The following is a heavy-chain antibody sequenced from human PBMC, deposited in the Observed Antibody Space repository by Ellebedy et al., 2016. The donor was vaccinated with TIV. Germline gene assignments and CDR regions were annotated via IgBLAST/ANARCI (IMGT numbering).Heavy chain of an antibody. CDR2: INHSGST. CDR1: LVSFCGYF. D-gene: IGHD2-21*02. CDR3: ARSFRCHHGDCSTWDY. V-gene: IGHV4-34*01. Sequence: MPWGSLRLSCAVCLVSFCGYFRSWIRQSPGKGQEWIGEINHSGSTTYTASLKSRVTISVDTSKTQFSLNLSSVTAADTAVYYCARSFRCHHGDCSTWDYWGQGILVTVSS. J-gene: IGHJ4*02.